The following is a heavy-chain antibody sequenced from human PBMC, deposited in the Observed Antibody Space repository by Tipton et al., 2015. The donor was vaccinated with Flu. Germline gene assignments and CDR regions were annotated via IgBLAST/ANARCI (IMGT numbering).Heavy chain of an antibody. CDR2: VHYSGSS. J-gene: IGHJ5*02. D-gene: IGHD5-18*01. V-gene: IGHV4-59*01. Sequence: TLSLTCTISGGSISSYYWTWIRQPPGKGLEWIGYVHYSGSSSYNPSLKSRVTISVDTSKDQFSLELNSVTAADTAVYYCAREWVGYSNYVSEPKNWFDPWGQGTLVTVSS. CDR1: GGSISSYY. CDR3: AREWVGYSNYVSEPKNWFDP.